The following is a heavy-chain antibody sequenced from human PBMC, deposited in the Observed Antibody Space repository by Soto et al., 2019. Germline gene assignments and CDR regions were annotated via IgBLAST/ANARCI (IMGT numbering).Heavy chain of an antibody. CDR2: ISGSDGKT. CDR3: ARAGVTPDFFDY. D-gene: IGHD2-21*02. J-gene: IGHJ4*02. V-gene: IGHV3-23*01. CDR1: GFSFGSYA. Sequence: PGESLRLSCAASGFSFGSYALSWVRQAPGKGLEWVSTISGSDGKTFYADSVKGRFSISRDTSQSTLYLQMNSLRADDTAMYYCARAGVTPDFFDYWGQGTLVTVSS.